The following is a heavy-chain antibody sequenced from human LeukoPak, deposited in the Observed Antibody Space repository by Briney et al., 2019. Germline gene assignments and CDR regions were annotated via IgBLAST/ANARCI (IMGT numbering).Heavy chain of an antibody. CDR1: GFTFNTYE. CDR2: ISSGGSSI. V-gene: IGHV3-48*03. D-gene: IGHD5-24*01. J-gene: IGHJ6*02. CDR3: ARRQFYYYGMDV. Sequence: PGGPLRLPCAASGFTFNTYEMNWVRQAPGKGLEWVSYISSGGSSIYYADSVKGRFTISRDNAKNSLYLQMNSLRAEDTAVYYCARRQFYYYGMDVWGRGTGVTVSS.